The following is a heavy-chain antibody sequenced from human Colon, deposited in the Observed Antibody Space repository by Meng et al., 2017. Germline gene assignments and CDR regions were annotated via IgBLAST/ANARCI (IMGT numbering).Heavy chain of an antibody. D-gene: IGHD1-14*01. CDR1: GGSVSSGTYY. CDR2: IYYSGTT. V-gene: IGHV4-61*01. J-gene: IGHJ4*02. Sequence: QGPLQESGPGLVRPSEILSLTCTVSGGSVSSGTYYWSWIRQPPGKGLEWIGCIYYSGTTNYNPSLKSRVTISVDTSKNQFSLKLSSVTPADTAVYFCARDRVPGKYWGQGTLVTSPQ. CDR3: ARDRVPGKY.